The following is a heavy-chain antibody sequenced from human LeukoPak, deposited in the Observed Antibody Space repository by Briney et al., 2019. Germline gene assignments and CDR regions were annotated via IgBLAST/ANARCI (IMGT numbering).Heavy chain of an antibody. V-gene: IGHV3-21*01. Sequence: GGSLRLSCAASGFTFSSYNMNWVRQAPGKGLEWVSSISSSSSYIYYADSVKGRFTISRGNAKNSLYLQMNSLRAEDTAVYYCAKDIYGGNWPNDYWGQGTLVTVSS. J-gene: IGHJ4*02. CDR3: AKDIYGGNWPNDY. CDR1: GFTFSSYN. D-gene: IGHD4-23*01. CDR2: ISSSSSYI.